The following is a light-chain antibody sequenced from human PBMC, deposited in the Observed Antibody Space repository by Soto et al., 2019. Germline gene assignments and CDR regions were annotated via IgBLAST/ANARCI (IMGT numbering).Light chain of an antibody. V-gene: IGLV2-14*01. J-gene: IGLJ2*01. Sequence: QSALTQPASVSGSPGQWITISCTGTSNDVGGYKYVSWYQHHPGKAPKLIIYEVAKRPSRVSDRCSGSKSGNMASLTISGLQAEDEADYYCSSYTSSSTRPVVFGGGTQLTVL. CDR3: SSYTSSSTRPVV. CDR1: SNDVGGYKY. CDR2: EVA.